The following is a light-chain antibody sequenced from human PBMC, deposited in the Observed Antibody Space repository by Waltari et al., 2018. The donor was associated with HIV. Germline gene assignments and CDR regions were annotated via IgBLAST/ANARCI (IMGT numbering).Light chain of an antibody. V-gene: IGLV3-19*01. J-gene: IGLJ2*01. CDR2: DKN. Sequence: SSELTQDPAVSVALGQTVRITCQGDSLRTYYATWYQQKPGQAPLLVIFDKNNRPSGIPDLFSGSSSGNTASLTITGTQAEDEGDYYCNSRDKSGNFVVFGGGTKLTVL. CDR3: NSRDKSGNFVV. CDR1: SLRTYY.